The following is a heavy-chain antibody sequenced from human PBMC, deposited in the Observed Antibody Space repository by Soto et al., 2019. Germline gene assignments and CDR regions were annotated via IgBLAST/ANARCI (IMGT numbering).Heavy chain of an antibody. D-gene: IGHD5-12*01. V-gene: IGHV3-21*01. CDR3: VRDFQGWLRGDAFDI. J-gene: IGHJ3*02. CDR2: ISSSSSYI. CDR1: GFTFSSYS. Sequence: GGSLRLSCAASGFTFSSYSMNWVRQAPGKGLEWVSSISSSSSYIYYADSVKGRFTISRDNAKNSLYLQMNSLRAEDTAVYYCVRDFQGWLRGDAFDIWGQGTMVTVSS.